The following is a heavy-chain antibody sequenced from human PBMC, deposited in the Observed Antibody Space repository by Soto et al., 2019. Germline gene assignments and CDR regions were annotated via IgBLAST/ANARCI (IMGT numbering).Heavy chain of an antibody. Sequence: QVQLVESGGGVVQPGRSLRLSCAASGFTFSSYAMHWVRQAPGKGLEWVAVISYDGSNKYYADSVKGRFTISRDNSKNTLYLQMNSLRAEDTAVYYCARDSRGSSGNLDYWDQGTLVTVSS. CDR2: ISYDGSNK. V-gene: IGHV3-30-3*01. J-gene: IGHJ4*02. CDR3: ARDSRGSSGNLDY. CDR1: GFTFSSYA. D-gene: IGHD6-19*01.